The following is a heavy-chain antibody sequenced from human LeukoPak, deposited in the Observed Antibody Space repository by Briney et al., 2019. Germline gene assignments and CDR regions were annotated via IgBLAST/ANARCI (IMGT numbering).Heavy chain of an antibody. Sequence: SETLSLTCTVSGDSMSSSNYYWVWIRQPPGKGLEWIGSIYYGGGTYYNPSLKSRVTISLDTSKNQFSVKLSSVTAADTAVYYCARRAHCTGGSCNPVWGQGTTVTVSS. CDR1: GDSMSSSNYY. CDR2: IYYGGGT. D-gene: IGHD2-15*01. J-gene: IGHJ6*02. V-gene: IGHV4-39*01. CDR3: ARRAHCTGGSCNPV.